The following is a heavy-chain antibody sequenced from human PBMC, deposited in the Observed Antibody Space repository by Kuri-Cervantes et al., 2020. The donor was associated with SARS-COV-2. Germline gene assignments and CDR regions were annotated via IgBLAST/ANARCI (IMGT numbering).Heavy chain of an antibody. D-gene: IGHD6-19*01. CDR2: IYSGGTT. Sequence: GGSLRLSCAASGFTVSTNYMSWVRQAPGKGLEWVSIIYSGGTTYYADSVKGRFTISRDNSKNIVNLQMNSLRGEDTALYYCARAGYSTGWFPDWYFDLWGRGTLVTVSS. V-gene: IGHV3-53*01. CDR3: ARAGYSTGWFPDWYFDL. CDR1: GFTVSTNY. J-gene: IGHJ2*01.